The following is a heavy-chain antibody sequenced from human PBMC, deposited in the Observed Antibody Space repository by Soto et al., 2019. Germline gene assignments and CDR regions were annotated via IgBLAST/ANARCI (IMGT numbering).Heavy chain of an antibody. CDR1: GFTFSSYA. CDR3: ARHLCGGDCYSLGYYYYGMDV. J-gene: IGHJ6*02. Sequence: GGSLRLSCAASGFTFSSYAMSWVRQTPGKGLEWVSSISGSGGSTYYADSVKGRFTISRDNSKNTLFLQMNSLRSEDTAVYYCARHLCGGDCYSLGYYYYGMDVWGQGTTVTVSS. CDR2: ISGSGGST. V-gene: IGHV3-23*01. D-gene: IGHD2-21*02.